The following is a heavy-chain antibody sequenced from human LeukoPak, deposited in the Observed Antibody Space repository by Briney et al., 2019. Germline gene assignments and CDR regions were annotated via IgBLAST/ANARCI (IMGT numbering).Heavy chain of an antibody. J-gene: IGHJ4*02. CDR1: GYTLTELS. CDR2: FDPEDGET. Sequence: ASVKVSCKVSGYTLTELSMHWVRQAPGKGLEWMGGFDPEDGETIYAQKFQGRVTMTEDTSTDTAYMELSSLRSEDTAVYYCATFLLMVWFGELSAGFDYWGQGTLVTVSS. D-gene: IGHD3-10*01. V-gene: IGHV1-24*01. CDR3: ATFLLMVWFGELSAGFDY.